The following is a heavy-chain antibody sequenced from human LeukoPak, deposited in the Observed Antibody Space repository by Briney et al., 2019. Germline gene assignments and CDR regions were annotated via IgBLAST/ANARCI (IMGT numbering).Heavy chain of an antibody. J-gene: IGHJ4*02. CDR1: EDIFSSYT. D-gene: IGHD1-26*01. V-gene: IGHV1-69*08. Sequence: SVKVSCKTSEDIFSSYTISWVRQAPGQGLQWMGRIIPIIRQTKYSQKFQGRVTITADKSTSTVYVDLSGLTSDDTALYFCARGLNSGMTDYWGQGTLVTVSS. CDR2: IIPIIRQT. CDR3: ARGLNSGMTDY.